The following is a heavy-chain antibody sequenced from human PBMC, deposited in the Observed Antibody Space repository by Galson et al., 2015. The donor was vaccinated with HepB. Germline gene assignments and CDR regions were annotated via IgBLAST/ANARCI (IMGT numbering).Heavy chain of an antibody. V-gene: IGHV3-30-3*01. CDR2: ISYNGNIK. CDR3: ARGDRVTTTHYYAMDV. CDR1: GFTFSSYA. Sequence: SLRLSCAASGFTFSSYAMHWVRQAPDKGLEWVAVISYNGNIKFHADSVRDRFTISRDNSKNTLYLEMNSLRTEDMAVYYCARGDRVTTTHYYAMDVWGQGTTVTVSS. D-gene: IGHD1-14*01. J-gene: IGHJ6*02.